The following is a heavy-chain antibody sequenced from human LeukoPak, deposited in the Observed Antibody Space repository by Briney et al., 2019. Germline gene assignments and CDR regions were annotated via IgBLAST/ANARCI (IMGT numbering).Heavy chain of an antibody. CDR1: GFTFVDDA. CDR2: ITWNSGSI. CDR3: VKEGVHGVGFDY. J-gene: IGHJ4*02. Sequence: GRSLRLSCAASGFTFVDDAMHWVRQAPGKGLEWVSGITWNSGSIGYVDSVRGRFTISRDNAKNSLHLQMNSLRAEDTALYFCVKEGVHGVGFDYWGQGTLVTISS. D-gene: IGHD2-8*01. V-gene: IGHV3-9*01.